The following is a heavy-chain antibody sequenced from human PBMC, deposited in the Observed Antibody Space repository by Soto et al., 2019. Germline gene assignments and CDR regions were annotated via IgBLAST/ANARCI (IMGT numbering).Heavy chain of an antibody. D-gene: IGHD4-17*01. CDR1: GYSFTSYW. CDR2: IYPGDSDT. Sequence: GESLKISCKGSGYSFTSYWIGWVRQMPGKGLEWMGIIYPGDSDTRYSPSFQGQVTISADKSISTAYLQWSSLKASDTAMYYCARPPTEDYGDYDAFDIWGQGTMVTVSS. J-gene: IGHJ3*02. V-gene: IGHV5-51*01. CDR3: ARPPTEDYGDYDAFDI.